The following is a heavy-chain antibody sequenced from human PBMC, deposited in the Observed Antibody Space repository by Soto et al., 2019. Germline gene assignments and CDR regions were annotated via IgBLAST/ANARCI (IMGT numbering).Heavy chain of an antibody. CDR2: INPSGGST. J-gene: IGHJ3*02. CDR3: ARTEIIRDAFDI. CDR1: GYTFTSYY. Sequence: ASVKVSCKASGYTFTSYYMHWVRQAPGQGLERMGIINPSGGSTSYAQKFQGRVTMTRDTSTSTVYMELSSLRSEDTAVYYCARTEIIRDAFDIWGQGTMVTVSS. V-gene: IGHV1-46*01. D-gene: IGHD3-10*01.